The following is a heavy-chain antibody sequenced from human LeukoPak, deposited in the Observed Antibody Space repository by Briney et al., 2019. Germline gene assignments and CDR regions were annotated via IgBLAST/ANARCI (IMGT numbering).Heavy chain of an antibody. CDR3: ARFNWGSFDY. J-gene: IGHJ4*02. V-gene: IGHV4-34*01. Sequence: SETLSLTCAVYGGSFSGYYWSWIRQPPGKGLEWIGEINHSGSTNYNPSLKSRVTISVDSSKNQFSLKLSSVTAADTAVYYCARFNWGSFDYWGQGTLVTVSS. D-gene: IGHD7-27*01. CDR1: GGSFSGYY. CDR2: INHSGST.